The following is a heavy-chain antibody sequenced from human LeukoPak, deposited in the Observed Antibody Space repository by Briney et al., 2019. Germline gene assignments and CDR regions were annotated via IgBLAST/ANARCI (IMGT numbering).Heavy chain of an antibody. V-gene: IGHV1-2*02. Sequence: ASVKVSCRASGYTSTGYYMHRGRQAPRQGLEWMGWINPNSGGTNYAQKFQGRVTMTGDTSISTAYMELSRLRSDDTAVYYCARDEGIVVVTSWVYWGQGTLVTVSS. D-gene: IGHD3-22*01. CDR3: ARDEGIVVVTSWVY. CDR1: GYTSTGYY. CDR2: INPNSGGT. J-gene: IGHJ4*02.